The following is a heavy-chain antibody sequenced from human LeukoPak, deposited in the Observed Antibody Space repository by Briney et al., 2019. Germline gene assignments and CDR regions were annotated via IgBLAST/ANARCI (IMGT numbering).Heavy chain of an antibody. Sequence: PSETLSLTCTVSGGSISSYYWSWIRQPPGKGLKWIGHIYYSGYTTYSPSLRSRVTISVDTSKNQFSLKLSSVTAADTAVYYCARETAQKGAHYMDVWGKGTTITISS. CDR2: IYYSGYT. D-gene: IGHD3-16*01. J-gene: IGHJ6*03. V-gene: IGHV4-59*01. CDR1: GGSISSYY. CDR3: ARETAQKGAHYMDV.